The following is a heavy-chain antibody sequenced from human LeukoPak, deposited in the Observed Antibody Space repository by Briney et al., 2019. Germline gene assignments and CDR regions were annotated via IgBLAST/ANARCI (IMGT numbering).Heavy chain of an antibody. CDR3: ARVPTYYYGSGSYRHFDY. D-gene: IGHD3-10*01. V-gene: IGHV1-46*01. Sequence: ASVKVSCKAFGYTFTSYYMHWVRQAPGQGLEWMGIINPSGGSTSYAQRLQGRVTMTRDMSTSTVYMELSSLRSEDTAVYYCARVPTYYYGSGSYRHFDYWGQGTLVTVSS. CDR1: GYTFTSYY. CDR2: INPSGGST. J-gene: IGHJ4*02.